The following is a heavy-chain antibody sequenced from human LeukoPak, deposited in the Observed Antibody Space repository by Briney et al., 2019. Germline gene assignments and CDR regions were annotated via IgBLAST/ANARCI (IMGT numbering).Heavy chain of an antibody. CDR3: ARENDSSGYYYADY. V-gene: IGHV1-69*04. D-gene: IGHD3-22*01. Sequence: SVKVSCKASGGTFSSYAISWVRQAPGQGLEWMGRIIPILGIANYAQKFRGRVTITADKSTSTAYMELSSLRSEDTAVYYCARENDSSGYYYADYWGQGTLVTVSS. J-gene: IGHJ4*02. CDR2: IIPILGIA. CDR1: GGTFSSYA.